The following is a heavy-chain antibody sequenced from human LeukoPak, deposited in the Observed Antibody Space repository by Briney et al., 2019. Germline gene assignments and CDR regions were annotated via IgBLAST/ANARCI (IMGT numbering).Heavy chain of an antibody. Sequence: PGGSLRLSCATSGFTFSASAFNWVRQASGKGLEWVGRIASRGKNYATEYAASVRGRFTISRDESKNTAYLQMNSLQPDDTAVYYCSRSGGDGATGEWGQGTLVTVS. CDR2: IASRGKNYAT. D-gene: IGHD1-26*01. CDR3: SRSGGDGATGE. V-gene: IGHV3-73*01. CDR1: GFTFSASA. J-gene: IGHJ4*02.